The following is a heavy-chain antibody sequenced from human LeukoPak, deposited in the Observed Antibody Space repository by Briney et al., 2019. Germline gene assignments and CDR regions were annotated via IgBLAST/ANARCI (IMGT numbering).Heavy chain of an antibody. D-gene: IGHD3-10*01. Sequence: ASVKVSCKASGYTFTSYGISWVRQAPGQGLEWMGWISAYNGNTNYAQKLQGRVTMTTDTSTSTAYMELRSLRSDDTAVYYCARASAITMVRGVIGFDIWGQGTMVTVSS. J-gene: IGHJ3*02. CDR2: ISAYNGNT. CDR1: GYTFTSYG. CDR3: ARASAITMVRGVIGFDI. V-gene: IGHV1-18*01.